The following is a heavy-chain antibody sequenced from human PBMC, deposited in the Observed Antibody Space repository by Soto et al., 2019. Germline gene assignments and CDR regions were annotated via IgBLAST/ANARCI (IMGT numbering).Heavy chain of an antibody. J-gene: IGHJ4*02. V-gene: IGHV1-69*01. Sequence: QVQLVQSGAEVKKPGSSVKVSCKASGGTFSSYAISWVRQAPGQGLEWMGGIIPIFGTANYAQKSQGRVTITADESTSTAYMARSSLSSEDTAVYYCARGIAAAGNGFDYWGQGTLVTVAS. CDR2: IIPIFGTA. CDR3: ARGIAAAGNGFDY. CDR1: GGTFSSYA. D-gene: IGHD6-13*01.